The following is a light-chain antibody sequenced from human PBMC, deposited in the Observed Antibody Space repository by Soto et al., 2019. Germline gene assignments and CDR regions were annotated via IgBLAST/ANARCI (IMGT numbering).Light chain of an antibody. Sequence: EIVMTQSPATLSVSPGERATLSCRASESVSSNLAWYQQKPGQAPRLLIYGASTRATGIPARFSGSGSGTEFNLTISSLQSEDFAVYYCQQYNNWPPVTFGGGTKVEIK. V-gene: IGKV3-15*01. CDR1: ESVSSN. CDR2: GAS. J-gene: IGKJ4*01. CDR3: QQYNNWPPVT.